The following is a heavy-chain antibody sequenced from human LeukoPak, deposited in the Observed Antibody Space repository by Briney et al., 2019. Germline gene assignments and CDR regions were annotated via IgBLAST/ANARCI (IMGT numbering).Heavy chain of an antibody. D-gene: IGHD5-18*01. V-gene: IGHV1-2*06. Sequence: ASVKVSCKASGDTFSSYAISWVRQAPGQGLEWMGRINPNSGGTNYAQKFQGRVTMTRDTSISTAYMELSRLRSDDTAVYYCARLITAMASDYWGQGTLVTVSS. CDR3: ARLITAMASDY. CDR1: GDTFSSYA. J-gene: IGHJ4*02. CDR2: INPNSGGT.